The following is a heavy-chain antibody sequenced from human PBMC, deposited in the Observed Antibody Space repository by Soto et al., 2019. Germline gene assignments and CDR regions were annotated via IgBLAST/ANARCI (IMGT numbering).Heavy chain of an antibody. V-gene: IGHV3-21*01. CDR3: ARDESAGSSIRY. Sequence: GESLNLSCTASGSTFRTYGMNWVRQAPGKGLEWVSSISNSGDYIYYADSVQGRFTISRDNAKNSLYLQMNSLRAEDTAVYFCARDESAGSSIRYWGQGIPVTVSS. CDR1: GSTFRTYG. D-gene: IGHD2-2*01. CDR2: ISNSGDYI. J-gene: IGHJ4*02.